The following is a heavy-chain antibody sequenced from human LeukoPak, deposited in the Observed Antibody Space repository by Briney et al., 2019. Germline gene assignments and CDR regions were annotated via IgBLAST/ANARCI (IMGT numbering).Heavy chain of an antibody. Sequence: PSETLSLTCTVSGGSISSGSYYWSWIRQTPGRGLEWVSVIYSDGTTKYADSAKGRFTISRDNSKSMVYLQMDRLRAEDTAVYYCARCKGGWSDHFYGMDVWGQGTTVTVSS. CDR1: GGSISSGSYY. V-gene: IGHV3-53*01. CDR3: ARCKGGWSDHFYGMDV. J-gene: IGHJ6*02. CDR2: IYSDGTT. D-gene: IGHD6-19*01.